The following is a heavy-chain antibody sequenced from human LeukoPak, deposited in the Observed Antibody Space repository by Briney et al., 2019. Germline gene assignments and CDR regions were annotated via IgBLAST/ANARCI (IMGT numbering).Heavy chain of an antibody. Sequence: GASVKVSCKSLGFTXTNYLLHWVRQAPGQGLEWVGRIAPSVDTTNYAQKFRGRVTMTRDTSTSTVYMELSSLRSDDTAIYYCVREESGGYFDYWGQGTLVTVSS. CDR3: VREESGGYFDY. J-gene: IGHJ4*02. V-gene: IGHV1-46*01. CDR1: GFTXTNYL. D-gene: IGHD2-8*02. CDR2: IAPSVDTT.